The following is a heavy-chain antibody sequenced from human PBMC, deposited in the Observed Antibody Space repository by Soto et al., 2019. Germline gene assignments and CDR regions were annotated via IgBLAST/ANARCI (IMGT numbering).Heavy chain of an antibody. V-gene: IGHV1-69*13. CDR2: IIPIFGTA. Sequence: ASVKVSCKASGGTFSSYAISWVRQAPGQGLEWMGGIIPIFGTANYAQKFQGRVTITADESTSTAYMELSSLRSEDTAVYYCARSHYYGSGSYYNTENYYYYGMDVWGQGTTVTVSS. J-gene: IGHJ6*02. CDR3: ARSHYYGSGSYYNTENYYYYGMDV. CDR1: GGTFSSYA. D-gene: IGHD3-10*01.